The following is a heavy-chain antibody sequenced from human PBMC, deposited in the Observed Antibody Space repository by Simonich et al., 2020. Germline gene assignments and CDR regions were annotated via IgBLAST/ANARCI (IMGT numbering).Heavy chain of an antibody. D-gene: IGHD2-15*01. Sequence: QVQLVESGGGVVQPGRSLRLSCAASGFTFSSYAMHWVRQAPGKGLKGVAVISDDGSNKYYADSVNGRFTISRDNSKNTLYLQMNSLRAEDTAVYYCAREGLLLDAFDIWGQGTMVTVSS. V-gene: IGHV3-30*04. J-gene: IGHJ3*02. CDR3: AREGLLLDAFDI. CDR2: ISDDGSNK. CDR1: GFTFSSYA.